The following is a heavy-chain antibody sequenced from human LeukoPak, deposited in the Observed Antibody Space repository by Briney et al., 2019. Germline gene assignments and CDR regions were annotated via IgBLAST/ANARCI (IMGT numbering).Heavy chain of an antibody. D-gene: IGHD3-22*01. J-gene: IGHJ4*02. CDR3: ARLYDSSGLLTD. CDR1: GFTVSSNY. V-gene: IGHV3-53*01. Sequence: PGGSLRLSCAASGFTVSSNYMSWVRQAPGKGLEWVSVIYSGGSTYYADSVKGRFTISRDNSKNTLYLQMNSLRSEDTAVYYCARLYDSSGLLTDRGQGTLVTVSS. CDR2: IYSGGST.